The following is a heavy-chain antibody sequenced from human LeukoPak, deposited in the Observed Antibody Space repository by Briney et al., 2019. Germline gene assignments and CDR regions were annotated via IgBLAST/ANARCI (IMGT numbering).Heavy chain of an antibody. J-gene: IGHJ4*02. CDR1: GFTFSSYG. CDR2: ITGSGGTT. D-gene: IGHD6-13*01. V-gene: IGHV3-23*01. CDR3: ARSIAPLKYSSSWYGLGY. Sequence: GGSLRLSCAASGFTFSSYGMSWVRQAPGKGLEWVSAITGSGGTTYYADSVKGRFTISRDNSKNTLYLQMNSLRAEDTAVYYCARSIAPLKYSSSWYGLGYWGQGTLVTVSS.